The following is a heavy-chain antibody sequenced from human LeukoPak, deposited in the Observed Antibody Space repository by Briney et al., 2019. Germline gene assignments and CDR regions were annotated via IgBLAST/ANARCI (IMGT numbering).Heavy chain of an antibody. V-gene: IGHV3-49*04. J-gene: IGHJ4*02. CDR3: TRDLGITMVRELDY. Sequence: GRSLRLSCTASGFTFGDYAMSWVRQAPGKGLEWVGFIRSKAYGGTTEYAASVKGRFTISRDDSKSIAYLQMNSLKTEDTAVYYCTRDLGITMVRELDYWGQGTLVTVSS. D-gene: IGHD3-10*01. CDR1: GFTFGDYA. CDR2: IRSKAYGGTT.